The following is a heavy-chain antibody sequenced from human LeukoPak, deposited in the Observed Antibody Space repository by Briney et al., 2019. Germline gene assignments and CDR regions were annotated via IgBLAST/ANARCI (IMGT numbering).Heavy chain of an antibody. CDR1: GDSVSRSDSY. V-gene: IGHV4-39*01. D-gene: IGHD3-22*01. CDR3: ARRRYYDGSGYLE. J-gene: IGHJ1*01. Sequence: PSETLSLTCSVSGDSVSRSDSYWDWIRQPPGKGLEWIGTIYYSGRTYYSPSLKSRATMSVDPSNNQFSLNLRSVTAADTAVYYCARRRYYDGSGYLEWGQSTLLSVSS. CDR2: IYYSGRT.